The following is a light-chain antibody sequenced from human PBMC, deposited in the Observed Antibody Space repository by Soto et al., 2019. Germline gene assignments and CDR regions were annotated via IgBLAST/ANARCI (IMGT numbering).Light chain of an antibody. V-gene: IGKV3-15*01. CDR1: QSVGSD. Sequence: EIVMTQSPTTLSVSPGESVTLSCRASQSVGSDLAWYQQIPGQAPRLLIYGASTRATGIPARFSGSGSATEFILTISSLQSEDFAVYYCQQYNNWPPYTFGQGTKLEIK. CDR3: QQYNNWPPYT. CDR2: GAS. J-gene: IGKJ2*01.